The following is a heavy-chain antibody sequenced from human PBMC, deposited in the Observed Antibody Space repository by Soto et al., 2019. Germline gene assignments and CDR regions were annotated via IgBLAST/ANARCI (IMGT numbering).Heavy chain of an antibody. V-gene: IGHV1-46*03. Sequence: APLNLARKASGYTFTSYYMHWVRQAPGQGLEWMGIINPSGGSTSYAQKFQGRVTMTRDTSTSTVYMELSSLRSEDTAVYYCATIAAGTNFDYWGQGTLVTVSS. D-gene: IGHD6-13*01. CDR1: GYTFTSYY. J-gene: IGHJ4*02. CDR3: ATIAAGTNFDY. CDR2: INPSGGST.